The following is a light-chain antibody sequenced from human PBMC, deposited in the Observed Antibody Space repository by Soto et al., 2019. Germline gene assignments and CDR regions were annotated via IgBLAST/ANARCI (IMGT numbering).Light chain of an antibody. CDR1: QVIGND. Sequence: DIQMTHSPSSLSASVGDRVTITCRASQVIGNDLGWYQQKPGKAPKRLIYEASSLQSGVPSRFSGSGSGKEFTLTISSLQPEDFATYFCIQHNTYPRTFGHGIKVDIX. CDR3: IQHNTYPRT. V-gene: IGKV1-17*01. CDR2: EAS. J-gene: IGKJ1*01.